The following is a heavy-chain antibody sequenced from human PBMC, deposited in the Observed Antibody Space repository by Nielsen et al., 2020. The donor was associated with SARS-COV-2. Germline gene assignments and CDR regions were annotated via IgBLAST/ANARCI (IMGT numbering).Heavy chain of an antibody. D-gene: IGHD3-10*02. Sequence: SETLSLTCTVSGGSVSSGSYYWSWIRQPPGKGLEWIGYIYYSGSTNYNPSLKSRVTISVDTSKNQFSLKLSPVTAADTAVYYCASPSLFGELFADYWGQGTLVTVSS. J-gene: IGHJ4*02. V-gene: IGHV4-61*01. CDR3: ASPSLFGELFADY. CDR1: GGSVSSGSYY. CDR2: IYYSGST.